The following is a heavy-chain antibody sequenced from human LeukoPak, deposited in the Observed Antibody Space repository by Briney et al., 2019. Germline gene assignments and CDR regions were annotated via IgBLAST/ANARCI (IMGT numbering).Heavy chain of an antibody. CDR3: ARGRQQLVPGGYFDY. Sequence: ASVKVSCKASGYTFTSYYMHWVRQAPGQGLEWMGIINPSGGSTSYAQKFQGRVTMTRDMSTSTVYMELNSLRAEDTAVYYCARGRQQLVPGGYFDYWGQGTLVTVSS. V-gene: IGHV1-46*01. CDR1: GYTFTSYY. D-gene: IGHD6-13*01. J-gene: IGHJ4*02. CDR2: INPSGGST.